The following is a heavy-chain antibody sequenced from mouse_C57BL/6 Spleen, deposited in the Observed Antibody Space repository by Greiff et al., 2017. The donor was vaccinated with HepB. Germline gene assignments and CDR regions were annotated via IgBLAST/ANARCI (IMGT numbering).Heavy chain of an antibody. CDR1: GYSITSGYY. CDR3: AERGTGVMDV. D-gene: IGHD4-1*01. V-gene: IGHV3-6*01. J-gene: IGHJ4*01. CDR2: ISYDGSN. Sequence: EVQLVESGPGLVKPSQSLSLTCSVTGYSITSGYYWNWIRQLPGNKLEWVGYISYDGSNNYTPSLKNLTSITRDTSTNQFFLKLTSVTTEDTATYYCAERGTGVMDVWGQGTSVTVSS.